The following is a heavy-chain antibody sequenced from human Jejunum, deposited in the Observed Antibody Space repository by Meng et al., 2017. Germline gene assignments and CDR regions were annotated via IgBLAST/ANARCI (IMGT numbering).Heavy chain of an antibody. Sequence: GGSLRLSCAASGFTFSSYWMHWVRQVPGKGLEWVSRINIDGSSRDYADSVKGRFTISRDNAENTLYLQVNSLRADDTAVYYCARAKGGTCGADCYSDYWGQGTLVTVSS. CDR2: INIDGSSR. CDR1: GFTFSSYW. J-gene: IGHJ4*02. V-gene: IGHV3-74*01. CDR3: ARAKGGTCGADCYSDY. D-gene: IGHD2-21*02.